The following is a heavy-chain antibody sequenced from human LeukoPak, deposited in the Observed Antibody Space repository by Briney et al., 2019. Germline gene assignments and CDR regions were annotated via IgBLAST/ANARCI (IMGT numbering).Heavy chain of an antibody. CDR1: GFPFRSYW. J-gene: IGHJ4*02. V-gene: IGHV3-74*03. Sequence: GGSLRLSCEPSGFPFRSYWMLWVRHAPGKGLVWVSRISGDGTITTYADFVKGRFTISRDNTKNILYLQMNSLKVEDTAIYYCSRSQFDYWGQGVLGTVSS. CDR2: ISGDGTIT. CDR3: SRSQFDY.